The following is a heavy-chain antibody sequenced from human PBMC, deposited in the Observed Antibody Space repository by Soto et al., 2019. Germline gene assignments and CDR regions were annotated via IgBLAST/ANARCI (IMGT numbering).Heavy chain of an antibody. J-gene: IGHJ6*02. V-gene: IGHV3-30*18. CDR3: AKTKGGSKWYIATYGMDV. CDR1: GFTFSSYG. D-gene: IGHD6-13*01. CDR2: ISYDGSNE. Sequence: QLQLVESGGGVVQPGRSLRLSCAASGFTFSSYGMYWVRQAPGKGLEGVAVISYDGSNEYYEDSVKGRFTISRDNSKNTLYLQMDSLRGEDTAVYYCAKTKGGSKWYIATYGMDVWGQGTAVTVSS.